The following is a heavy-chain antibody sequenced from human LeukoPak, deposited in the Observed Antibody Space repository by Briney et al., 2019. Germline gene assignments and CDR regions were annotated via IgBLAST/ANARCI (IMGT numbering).Heavy chain of an antibody. D-gene: IGHD2-15*01. CDR2: INPNSGGT. CDR3: ARVIGYCSGGSCYTRVDAFDI. J-gene: IGHJ3*02. V-gene: IGHV1-2*02. Sequence: ASVKVSCKASGYTFTGYYMHWVRQAPGQGLEWTGWINPNSGGTNYAQKFQGRVTMTRDTSISTAYMELSRLRSDDTAVYYCARVIGYCSGGSCYTRVDAFDIWGQGTMVTVSS. CDR1: GYTFTGYY.